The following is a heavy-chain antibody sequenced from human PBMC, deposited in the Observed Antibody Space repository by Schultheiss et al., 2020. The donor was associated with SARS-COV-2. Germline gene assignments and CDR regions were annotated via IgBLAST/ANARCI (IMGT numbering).Heavy chain of an antibody. CDR3: ARKNGPGGYNWFDP. D-gene: IGHD3-10*01. V-gene: IGHV4-59*01. Sequence: SETLSLTCTVSGGSISSYYWSWIRQPPGKGLEWIGYIYYSGSTNYNPSLKSRVTISVDTSKNQFSLKLSSVTAADTAVYYCARKNGPGGYNWFDPWGQGTLVTVSS. J-gene: IGHJ5*02. CDR2: IYYSGST. CDR1: GGSISSYY.